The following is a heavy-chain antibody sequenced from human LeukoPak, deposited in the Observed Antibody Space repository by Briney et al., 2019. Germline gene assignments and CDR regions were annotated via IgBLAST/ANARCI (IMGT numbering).Heavy chain of an antibody. D-gene: IGHD6-19*01. V-gene: IGHV3-21*01. CDR2: ISSSSSYI. CDR3: ARGWWLVRGDYFDY. Sequence: KSGGSLRLSCAASGFTFSSYGMHWVRQAPGKGLEWVSSISSSSSYIYYADSVKGRFTISRDNAKNSLYLQMNSLRAEDTAVYYCARGWWLVRGDYFDYWGQGTLVTVSS. J-gene: IGHJ4*02. CDR1: GFTFSSYG.